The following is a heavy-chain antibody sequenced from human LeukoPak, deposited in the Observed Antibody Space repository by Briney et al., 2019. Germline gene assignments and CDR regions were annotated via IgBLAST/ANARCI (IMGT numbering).Heavy chain of an antibody. CDR3: ARIAVAGTEHFDY. D-gene: IGHD6-19*01. J-gene: IGHJ4*02. Sequence: GASVKVSCKASGYTFTGYYMHWVRQAPGQGLEWMGWINPNSGGTNYAQKFQGRVTMTRDTSISTAYMELSRLRSDDTAVYYCARIAVAGTEHFDYWGQGTLVTVSS. V-gene: IGHV1-2*02. CDR1: GYTFTGYY. CDR2: INPNSGGT.